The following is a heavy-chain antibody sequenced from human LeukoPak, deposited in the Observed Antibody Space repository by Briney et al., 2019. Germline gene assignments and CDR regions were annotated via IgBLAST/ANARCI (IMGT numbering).Heavy chain of an antibody. V-gene: IGHV3-48*01. J-gene: IGHJ4*02. CDR1: GFTFSSYS. CDR3: ARDGVDTATYFDY. Sequence: GSLRLSCAASGFTFSSYSMNWVRQAPGKGLEWVSYISSSSSTIYYADSVKGRFTISRDNAKNSLYLQMNSLRAEDTAVFYCARDGVDTATYFDYWGQGTLVTVSS. D-gene: IGHD5-18*01. CDR2: ISSSSSTI.